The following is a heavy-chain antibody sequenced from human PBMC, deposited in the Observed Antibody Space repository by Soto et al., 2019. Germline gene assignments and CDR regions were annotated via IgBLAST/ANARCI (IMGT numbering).Heavy chain of an antibody. Sequence: QVQLQQWGAGLLKPSETLSLTCAVYGGSFSGYYWSWIRQPPGKGLEWIGEINHSGSTNYNPSLKSRVTISVDTSKNQFSLKLRSVTAADTAVYYCARGLVVAATPVDWFDPWGQGTLVTVSS. J-gene: IGHJ5*02. CDR2: INHSGST. D-gene: IGHD2-15*01. CDR3: ARGLVVAATPVDWFDP. V-gene: IGHV4-34*01. CDR1: GGSFSGYY.